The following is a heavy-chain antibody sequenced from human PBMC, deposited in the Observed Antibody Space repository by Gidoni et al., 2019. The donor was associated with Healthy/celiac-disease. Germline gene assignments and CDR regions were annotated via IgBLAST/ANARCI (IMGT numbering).Heavy chain of an antibody. J-gene: IGHJ6*02. D-gene: IGHD6-13*01. CDR1: GFTFSRYS. V-gene: IGHV3-30-3*01. Sequence: QVQLVESGGGVVQPGRSLRLSCAASGFTFSRYSMHWVSQAPGKGLEWVAVISYDGSNKYYADSVKGRFTISRDNSKNTLYLQMNSLRAEDTAVYYCARDREDSSSWYAQLAYPYYYYGMDVWGQGTTVTVSS. CDR2: ISYDGSNK. CDR3: ARDREDSSSWYAQLAYPYYYYGMDV.